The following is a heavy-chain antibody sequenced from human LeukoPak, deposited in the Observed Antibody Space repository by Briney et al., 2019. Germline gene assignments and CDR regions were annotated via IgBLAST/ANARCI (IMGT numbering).Heavy chain of an antibody. J-gene: IGHJ4*02. D-gene: IGHD2-15*01. Sequence: ASVKVSCKASGYTFTSYYIHWVRQAPGQGLEWMGRINPNSGVTNYAQKFHGWVTLTRDASINTAYMQLSSLTSEDTSTYFCARGFLSAGSPFDYWGQGTLVTVSS. CDR1: GYTFTSYY. V-gene: IGHV1-2*04. CDR3: ARGFLSAGSPFDY. CDR2: INPNSGVT.